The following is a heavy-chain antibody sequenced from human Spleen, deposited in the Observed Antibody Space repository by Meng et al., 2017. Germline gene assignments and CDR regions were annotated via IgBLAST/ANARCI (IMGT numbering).Heavy chain of an antibody. CDR2: IWYDGSNK. CDR1: GFTFSRHG. J-gene: IGHJ4*02. V-gene: IGHV3-33*01. D-gene: IGHD4-17*01. CDR3: ARVGFKATVTNPLDY. Sequence: GESLKISCAASGFTFSRHGMHWVRQAPGKGLEWVAVIWYDGSNKYYVDSVKGRFAISRDNSKNTLYLQMNSLRAEDTAVYYCARVGFKATVTNPLDYWGQGTLVTVSS.